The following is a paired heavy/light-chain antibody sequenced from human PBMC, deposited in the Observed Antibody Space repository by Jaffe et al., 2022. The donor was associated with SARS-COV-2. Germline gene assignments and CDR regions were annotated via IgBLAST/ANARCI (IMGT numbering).Heavy chain of an antibody. Sequence: EVQLVESGGGLVQPGGSLRLSCAASGLTFSPYWMNWVRQAPGRGLEWVANIKEDGSEKYYVDSVKGRFTISRDNAKNSLYLQMNSLRAEDTAVYYCARGGTTVTTLGMGVWGQGTTVTVSS. D-gene: IGHD4-17*01. V-gene: IGHV3-7*01. J-gene: IGHJ6*02. CDR2: IKEDGSEK. CDR3: ARGGTTVTTLGMGV. CDR1: GLTFSPYW.
Light chain of an antibody. J-gene: IGLJ2*01. CDR2: RND. CDR1: SSNIGINY. CDR3: AAWDDSLSGVV. V-gene: IGLV1-47*01. Sequence: QSVLTQPPSASGTPGQRVTISCSGSSSNIGINYVYWYQQFPGTAPKLLIYRNDQRPSGVPDRFSGSKSGTSASLAISGLRSEDEADYHCAAWDDSLSGVVFGGGTKLTVL.